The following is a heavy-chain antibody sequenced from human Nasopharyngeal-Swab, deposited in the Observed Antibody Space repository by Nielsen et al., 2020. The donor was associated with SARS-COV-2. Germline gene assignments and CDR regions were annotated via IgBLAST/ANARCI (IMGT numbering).Heavy chain of an antibody. Sequence: SETLSLTCTVSGGSINSGGPPWSWIRQPPGKGLQWIGHIFHTGSTYFNPSLKSRVTISLDRSKNQFSLKLTSVTAADTAVYYCARGGTSGEYYFFYMDVWGKGTTVTVSS. CDR2: IFHTGST. J-gene: IGHJ6*03. D-gene: IGHD3-10*01. CDR1: GGSINSGGPP. V-gene: IGHV4-30-2*01. CDR3: ARGGTSGEYYFFYMDV.